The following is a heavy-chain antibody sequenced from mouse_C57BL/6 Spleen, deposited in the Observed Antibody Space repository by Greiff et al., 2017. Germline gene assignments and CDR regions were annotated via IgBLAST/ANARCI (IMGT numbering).Heavy chain of an antibody. CDR3: ARVPAEYFDY. J-gene: IGHJ2*01. Sequence: VKLMESEGGLVQPGSSMKLSCTASGFTFSDYYMAWVRQVPEKGLEWVANINYDGSSTYYLDSLKSRFIISRDNAKNILYLQMSSLKSEDTATYYCARVPAEYFDYWGQGTTLTVSS. CDR2: INYDGSST. V-gene: IGHV5-16*01. CDR1: GFTFSDYY.